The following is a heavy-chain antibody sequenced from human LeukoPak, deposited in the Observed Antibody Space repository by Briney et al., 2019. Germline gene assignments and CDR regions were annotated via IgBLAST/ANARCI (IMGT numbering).Heavy chain of an antibody. CDR3: ARGGWHYVFNY. CDR1: GFSFNTYE. CDR2: VTSSGTTK. Sequence: GGSLRLSCAASGFSFNTYEMNWVRQAPGKGLEWISYVTSSGTTKYYADSVQGRFTISRDNAKNSLYLQMNSLRVEDTAVYYCARGGWHYVFNYWGQGTLVTVSS. D-gene: IGHD6-19*01. J-gene: IGHJ4*02. V-gene: IGHV3-48*03.